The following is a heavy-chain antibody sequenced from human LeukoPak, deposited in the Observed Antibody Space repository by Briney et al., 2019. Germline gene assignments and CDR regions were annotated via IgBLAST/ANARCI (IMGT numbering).Heavy chain of an antibody. CDR2: IYGNENR. Sequence: SETLSLTCTVSGDSISSYHLSWIRQAAGKGLEWIGRIYGNENRYHPSLKSRATVSVDTSKNQFSLKLNSVTAADTAVYYCARAGVYYYYYMDVWGKGTTVTVSS. V-gene: IGHV4-4*07. CDR3: ARAGVYYYYYMDV. D-gene: IGHD6-13*01. CDR1: GDSISSYH. J-gene: IGHJ6*03.